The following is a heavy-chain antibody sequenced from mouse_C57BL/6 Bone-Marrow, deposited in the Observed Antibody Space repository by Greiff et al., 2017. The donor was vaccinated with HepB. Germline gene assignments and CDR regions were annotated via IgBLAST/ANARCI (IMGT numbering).Heavy chain of an antibody. CDR3: ARSLFDWFAY. CDR1: GFTFSDYG. V-gene: IGHV5-17*01. Sequence: EVQRVESGGGLVKPGGSLKLSCAASGFTFSDYGMHWVRQAPEKGLEWVAYISSGSSTIYYADTVKGRFTISRDNAKNTLFLQMTSLRSEDTAMYYCARSLFDWFAYWGQGTLVTVSA. CDR2: ISSGSSTI. J-gene: IGHJ3*01.